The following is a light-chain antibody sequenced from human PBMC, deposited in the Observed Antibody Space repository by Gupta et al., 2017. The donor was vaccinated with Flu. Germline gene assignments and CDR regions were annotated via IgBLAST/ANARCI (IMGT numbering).Light chain of an antibody. Sequence: EIVLTQSPGTLSLSPGERATLSCRASQSVSSSYLAWYQQKPGQAPRLLIYGASSRATGIPDRFSGSVSGTDFTLTISRMEPEDFAVYYCQQYGSSQLTFGQGTRLE. CDR2: GAS. CDR1: QSVSSSY. V-gene: IGKV3-20*01. CDR3: QQYGSSQLT. J-gene: IGKJ5*01.